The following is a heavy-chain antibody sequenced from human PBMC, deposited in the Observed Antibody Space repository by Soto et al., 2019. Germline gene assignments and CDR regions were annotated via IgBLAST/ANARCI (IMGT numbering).Heavy chain of an antibody. D-gene: IGHD6-19*01. CDR1: GASITSGASISTGGFY. CDR2: IHSSGTT. CDR3: ARCVSVAGSGGLGNLDF. Sequence: QVHLQESGPGLVKPSQTLSLTCSVSGASITSGASISTGGFYWNWIRPHPAKSLERIGYIHSSGTTCHSPSLEGRVSISMVTSKNQFALEVSYGTAAASAVYCWARCVSVAGSGGLGNLDFWGQGTIGSASS. J-gene: IGHJ3*01. V-gene: IGHV4-31*03.